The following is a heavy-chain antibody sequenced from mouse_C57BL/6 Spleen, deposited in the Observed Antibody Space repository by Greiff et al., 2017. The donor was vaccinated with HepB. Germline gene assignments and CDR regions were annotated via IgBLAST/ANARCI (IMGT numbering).Heavy chain of an antibody. D-gene: IGHD2-3*01. CDR2: IWRGGST. V-gene: IGHV2-5*01. Sequence: VKLQESGPGLVQPSQSLSITCTVSGFSLTSYGVHWVRQSPGKGLEWLGVIWRGGSTDYNAAFMSRLSITKDNSKSQVFFKMNSLQADDTAIYYCAKAGDGYLYAMDYWGQGTSVTVSS. CDR3: AKAGDGYLYAMDY. CDR1: GFSLTSYG. J-gene: IGHJ4*01.